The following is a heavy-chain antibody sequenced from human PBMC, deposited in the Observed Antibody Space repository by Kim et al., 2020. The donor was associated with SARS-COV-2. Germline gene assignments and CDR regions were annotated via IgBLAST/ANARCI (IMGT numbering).Heavy chain of an antibody. J-gene: IGHJ4*02. D-gene: IGHD2-21*02. Sequence: ASVKVSCKACGYTFTSYGINWVRQAPGQGLEWLGWMSPRNGNTKYGQKVQGRVIMTTDTSMSTAYMELGSLRSDDTAMYYCARGAQGDDCLGMWGQGNLV. CDR1: GYTFTSYG. CDR2: MSPRNGNT. CDR3: ARGAQGDDCLGM. V-gene: IGHV1-18*01.